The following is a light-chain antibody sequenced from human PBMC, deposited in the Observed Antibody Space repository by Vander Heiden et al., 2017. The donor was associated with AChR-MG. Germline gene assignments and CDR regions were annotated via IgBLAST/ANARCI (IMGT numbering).Light chain of an antibody. CDR3: QQYNNWPFT. CDR2: GAS. V-gene: IGKV3-15*01. CDR1: QRVSSN. Sequence: EIVITQSPATLSVSPGDRATLSCTASQRVSSNLAWYQQKPGQAPRLLIYGASTRATGIPARFSGSGSGTEFTLTISSLQSEDFAVYYCQQYNNWPFTFGPGTKVDIK. J-gene: IGKJ3*01.